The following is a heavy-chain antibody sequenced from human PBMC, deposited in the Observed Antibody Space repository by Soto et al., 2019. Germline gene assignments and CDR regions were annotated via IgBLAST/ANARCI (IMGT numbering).Heavy chain of an antibody. CDR2: TYYRSKWYN. J-gene: IGHJ6*02. D-gene: IGHD6-6*01. V-gene: IGHV6-1*01. CDR3: ARNQQLVSLNYYYGMDV. Sequence: PSQTLSLTCAISGDSVSSNSAAWNWIRQSPSRGLEWLGRTYYRSKWYNDYAVSVKSRITINTDTSKNQFSLQLNSVTPEDTAVYYCARNQQLVSLNYYYGMDVWGQGTTVTVSS. CDR1: GDSVSSNSAA.